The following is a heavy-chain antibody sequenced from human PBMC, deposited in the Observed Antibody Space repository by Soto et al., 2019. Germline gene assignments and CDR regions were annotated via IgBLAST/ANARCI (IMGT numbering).Heavy chain of an antibody. Sequence: ASVKVSCKASGYTFTSDHIHWVRQAPGQGLEWMGIIDPSGGTTNSARMLQGRVTMTRDTSTSTVYMELTSLTSQDTAVYYYARSPGNHYGLDVWGQGTTVTVSS. CDR2: IDPSGGTT. CDR1: GYTFTSDH. J-gene: IGHJ6*02. V-gene: IGHV1-46*01. CDR3: ARSPGNHYGLDV.